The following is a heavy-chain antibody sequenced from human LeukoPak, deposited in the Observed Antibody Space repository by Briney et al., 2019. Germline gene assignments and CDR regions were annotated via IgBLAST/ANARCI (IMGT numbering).Heavy chain of an antibody. CDR3: AKAHDFWSGFPQVDV. V-gene: IGHV3-33*06. CDR2: IWYDGSNK. J-gene: IGHJ6*04. D-gene: IGHD3-3*01. CDR1: GFTFSSYG. Sequence: PGRSLRLSCAASGFTFSSYGMHWVRQAPGKGLEWAAVIWYDGSNKYYADSVKGRFTISRDNSKNTLYLQMNSLRAEDTAVYYCAKAHDFWSGFPQVDVWGKGTTVTVSS.